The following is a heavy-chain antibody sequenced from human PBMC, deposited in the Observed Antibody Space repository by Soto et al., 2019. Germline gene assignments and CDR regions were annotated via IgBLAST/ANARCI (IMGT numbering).Heavy chain of an antibody. Sequence: QVQLLQSGAEVKKPGASVKVSCKASGDTFTANYIHWVRQAPGQGCEWMGWINPKSGGTKYPQKFQGRVTMTRDTTLSTVYMTLTRLTSDDTAVYYCARDLAKVGGSAGFDYGGQGTLVTFSS. CDR1: GDTFTANY. D-gene: IGHD1-26*01. V-gene: IGHV1-2*02. J-gene: IGHJ4*02. CDR2: INPKSGGT. CDR3: ARDLAKVGGSAGFDY.